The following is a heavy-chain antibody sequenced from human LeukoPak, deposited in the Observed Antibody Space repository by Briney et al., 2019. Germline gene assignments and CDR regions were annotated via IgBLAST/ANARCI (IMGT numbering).Heavy chain of an antibody. CDR3: ASGTGSHDY. Sequence: ASVKVSCKASGYTFTSYGISWVRQAPGQGREWMGWISAYNGNTNYAQKFQGRVTMTEDTSTDTAYMELSSLRSEDTAVYYCASGTGSHDYWGQGTLVTVSS. V-gene: IGHV1-18*01. CDR1: GYTFTSYG. CDR2: ISAYNGNT. J-gene: IGHJ4*02. D-gene: IGHD3-10*01.